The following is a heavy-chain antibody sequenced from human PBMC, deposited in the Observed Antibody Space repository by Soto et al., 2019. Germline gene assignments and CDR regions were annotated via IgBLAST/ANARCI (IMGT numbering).Heavy chain of an antibody. V-gene: IGHV3-64D*08. CDR2: ISSNGGST. J-gene: IGHJ1*01. CDR3: SGYYLNGVKYFQH. CDR1: GFTFSSYA. D-gene: IGHD3-22*01. Sequence: GGSLRLSCSASGFTFSSYAMHWVRQAPGKGLEYVSAISSNGGSTYYADSVKGRFTISRDNSKNTLYLQMSSLRAEDTAVYYCSGYYLNGVKYFQHWGQDTLVTVSS.